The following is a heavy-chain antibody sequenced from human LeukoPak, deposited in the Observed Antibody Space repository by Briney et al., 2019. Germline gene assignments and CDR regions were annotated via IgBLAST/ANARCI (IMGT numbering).Heavy chain of an antibody. J-gene: IGHJ6*03. V-gene: IGHV1-46*01. D-gene: IGHD3-10*01. CDR3: ARGPSITMIRGGQWYYYMDV. CDR1: GYTFTRYY. CDR2: INPSGGST. Sequence: ASVKVSCKASGYTFTRYYMYWVRQAPGQGLEWMGIINPSGGSTNYAQKFQGRVTMTRDTSTNTVYMELSSLRSEDTAVYYYARGPSITMIRGGQWYYYMDVWGKGTTVTISS.